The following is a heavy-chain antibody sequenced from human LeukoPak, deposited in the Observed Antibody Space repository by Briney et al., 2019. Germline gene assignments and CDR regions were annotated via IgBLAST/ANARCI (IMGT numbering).Heavy chain of an antibody. V-gene: IGHV4-30-4*08. CDR2: IYYSGST. J-gene: IGHJ6*03. CDR1: GGSISSGDYY. CDR3: ARVPDRGYYYYYMDV. D-gene: IGHD3-10*01. Sequence: SETLSLTCTVSGGSISSGDYYWSWIRQPPGKGLEWIGYIYYSGSTYYNPSLKSRVTISVDTSKNQFSLKLSPVTAADTAVNYCARVPDRGYYYYYMDVWGKGTTVTVSS.